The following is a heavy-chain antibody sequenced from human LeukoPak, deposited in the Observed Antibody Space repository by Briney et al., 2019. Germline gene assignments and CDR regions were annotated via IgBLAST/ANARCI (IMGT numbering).Heavy chain of an antibody. CDR1: GFTVSSNY. J-gene: IGHJ5*02. CDR3: ARAAYEVRGVIITYGWFDP. CDR2: IYSGGST. V-gene: IGHV3-66*01. D-gene: IGHD3-10*02. Sequence: GGSLRLSCGVSGFTVSSNYMSWVRQAPGKGLEWVSVIYSGGSTYYADSVKGRFTISRDNSKNTLYLQMNSLRAEDTAVYYCARAAYEVRGVIITYGWFDPWGQGTLVTVSS.